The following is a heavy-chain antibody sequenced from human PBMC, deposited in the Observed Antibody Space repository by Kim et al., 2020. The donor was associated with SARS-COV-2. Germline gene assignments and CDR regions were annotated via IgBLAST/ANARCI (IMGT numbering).Heavy chain of an antibody. V-gene: IGHV4-39*01. J-gene: IGHJ5*02. CDR2: IYFSGST. CDR1: GGSISSSSYY. Sequence: SETLSLTCTVSGGSISSSSYYWGWIRQPPGKGLEWIGSIYFSGSTYYNPSLKSRVTISVDTSKNQFSLKLSSVTAADTAVYYCARPSVLGSYDSSGYVSWFDPWGQGTLVTVSS. D-gene: IGHD3-22*01. CDR3: ARPSVLGSYDSSGYVSWFDP.